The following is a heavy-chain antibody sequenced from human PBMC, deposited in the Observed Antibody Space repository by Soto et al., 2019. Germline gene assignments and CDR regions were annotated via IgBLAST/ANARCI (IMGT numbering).Heavy chain of an antibody. CDR3: ARSESFRSSWYPYFDS. J-gene: IGHJ4*02. CDR2: INDSGSP. D-gene: IGHD6-13*01. Sequence: QVQLHQWRAGLLKSSETLSLSCAVYGGAFSGYYWIWIRQPPGKALAWIGAINDSGSPTYNPSLRSRLSLSVDTTKNQYSLKFTSLTAAHTAVYYCARSESFRSSWYPYFDSWGQGSRVTVSS. V-gene: IGHV4-34*01. CDR1: GGAFSGYY.